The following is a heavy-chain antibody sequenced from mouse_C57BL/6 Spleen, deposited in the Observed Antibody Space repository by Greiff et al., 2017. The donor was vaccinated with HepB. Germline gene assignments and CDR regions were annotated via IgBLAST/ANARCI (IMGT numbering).Heavy chain of an antibody. CDR1: GYTFTDYN. CDR3: ASYDYGSSYDAMDY. J-gene: IGHJ4*01. Sequence: VQLQQSGPELVKPGASVKMSCKASGYTFTDYNMHWVKQSHGKSLEWIGYINPNNGGTSYNQKFKGKATLTVNKSSSTAYMEPRSLTSEDSAVYYCASYDYGSSYDAMDYWGQGTSVTVSS. D-gene: IGHD1-1*01. V-gene: IGHV1-22*01. CDR2: INPNNGGT.